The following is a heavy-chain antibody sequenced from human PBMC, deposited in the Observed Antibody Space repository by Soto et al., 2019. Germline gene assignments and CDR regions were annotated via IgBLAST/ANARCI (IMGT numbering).Heavy chain of an antibody. D-gene: IGHD1-26*01. CDR2: ISYEGSNK. V-gene: IGHV3-33*01. Sequence: QVQLVESGGGVVQPGRSLRLSCAASGFTFSSYGMHWVRQAPGKGLEWVALISYEGSNKYYADSVKGRFTISRDDSNYALYLKMNSLRAEDTAVYYCARGIDSGGHYYGMDVWGQGTTVTVSS. J-gene: IGHJ6*02. CDR3: ARGIDSGGHYYGMDV. CDR1: GFTFSSYG.